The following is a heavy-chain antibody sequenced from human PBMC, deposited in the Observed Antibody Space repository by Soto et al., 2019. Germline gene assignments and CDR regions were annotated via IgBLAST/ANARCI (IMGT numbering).Heavy chain of an antibody. CDR1: GYTFTNYG. CDR2: ISANNGNT. CDR3: ARDHGDATFDY. V-gene: IGHV1-18*01. J-gene: IGHJ4*02. Sequence: ASVKVSCKASGYTFTNYGISWVRQAPGQGLEWMGWISANNGNTNYAQKFQGRVTVTADTSTSTAYMELRSLRSDDTAVYYCARDHGDATFDYWGQGTLVTVSS. D-gene: IGHD4-17*01.